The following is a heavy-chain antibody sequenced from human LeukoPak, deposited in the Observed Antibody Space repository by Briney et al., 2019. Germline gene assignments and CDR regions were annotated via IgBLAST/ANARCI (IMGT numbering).Heavy chain of an antibody. CDR2: ISSSSSTI. D-gene: IGHD5-18*01. Sequence: GGSLRLSCAASGFTFSSYSMNWVRQAPGKGLEWVSYISSSSSTIYYADSVKGRFTISRDNAKNSLYLQMNSLRAEDTAVYYCARDPEFSYGYYFDYWGHGTLVTVSS. J-gene: IGHJ4*01. V-gene: IGHV3-48*01. CDR1: GFTFSSYS. CDR3: ARDPEFSYGYYFDY.